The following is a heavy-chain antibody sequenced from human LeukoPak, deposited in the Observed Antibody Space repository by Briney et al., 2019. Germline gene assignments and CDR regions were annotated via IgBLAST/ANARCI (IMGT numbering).Heavy chain of an antibody. D-gene: IGHD1-26*01. CDR1: GFTFSSYW. J-gene: IGHJ4*02. Sequence: GGSLRLSCAASGFTFSSYWMSWVRQAPGKGLEWVANIKQDGSEKYYVDSVKGRFTISRDNAKNLLYLQMNSLRAEDTAVYYCARDEGSPLGATRGEGYWGQGTLVTVSS. CDR2: IKQDGSEK. CDR3: ARDEGSPLGATRGEGY. V-gene: IGHV3-7*01.